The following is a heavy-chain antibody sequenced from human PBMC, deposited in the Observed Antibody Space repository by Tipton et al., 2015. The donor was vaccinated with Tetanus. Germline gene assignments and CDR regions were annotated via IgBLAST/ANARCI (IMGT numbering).Heavy chain of an antibody. Sequence: TASGFTFSSYAMSWVRQAPGKGLEWVSAISGSGGSTYYADSVKGRFTISRDNSKNTLYLQMNSLRAEDTAVYYCAKSRATIYYYYGMDVWGQGTTVTVSS. CDR3: AKSRATIYYYYGMDV. V-gene: IGHV3-23*01. J-gene: IGHJ6*02. CDR1: GFTFSSYA. D-gene: IGHD5-12*01. CDR2: ISGSGGST.